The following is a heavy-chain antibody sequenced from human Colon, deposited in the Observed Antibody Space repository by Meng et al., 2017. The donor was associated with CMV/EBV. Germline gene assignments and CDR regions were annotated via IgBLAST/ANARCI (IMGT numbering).Heavy chain of an antibody. J-gene: IGHJ6*02. CDR3: ARHAHCSSSRCYTDGMDV. V-gene: IGHV1-2*02. CDR1: GYTFTDYY. CDR2: IRPNTAGT. Sequence: ASVKVSCKASGYTFTDYYIHWVRQAPGQGREWMGWIRPNTAGTTYAQKFHGRVSVTRDTSVSTAYLELSRLTSDDTAVYYCARHAHCSSSRCYTDGMDVWGQGTAVTVSS. D-gene: IGHD2-2*02.